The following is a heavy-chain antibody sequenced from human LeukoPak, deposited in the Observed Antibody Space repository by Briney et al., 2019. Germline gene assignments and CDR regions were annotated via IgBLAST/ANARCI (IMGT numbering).Heavy chain of an antibody. J-gene: IGHJ6*02. CDR2: IYYSGST. CDR1: GGSISSGGYS. Sequence: PSQTLSLTCTVSGGSISSGGYSWGWIRQPPGKGLEWIGSIYYSGSTYYNPSLKSRVTISVDTSKNQFSLKLSSVTAADTAVYYCAREEQLVGYYYYGMDVWGQGTTVTVSS. CDR3: AREEQLVGYYYYGMDV. D-gene: IGHD6-13*01. V-gene: IGHV4-39*02.